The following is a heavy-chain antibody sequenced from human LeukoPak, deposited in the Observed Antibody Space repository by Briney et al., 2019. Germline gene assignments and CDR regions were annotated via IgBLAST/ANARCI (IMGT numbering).Heavy chain of an antibody. CDR1: GGSISSGSYY. Sequence: SETLSLTCTVSGGSISSGSYYWSWIRQPPGKGLERIGYIYYSGSTNYNPSLKSRVTISVDTSKNQFSLKLSSVTAADTAVYYCARDDRGGSGREYFDYWGQGTLVTVSS. CDR2: IYYSGST. V-gene: IGHV4-61*01. D-gene: IGHD3-10*01. J-gene: IGHJ4*02. CDR3: ARDDRGGSGREYFDY.